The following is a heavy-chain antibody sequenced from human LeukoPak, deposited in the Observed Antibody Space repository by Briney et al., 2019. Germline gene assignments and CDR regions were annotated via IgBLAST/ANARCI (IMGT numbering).Heavy chain of an antibody. CDR1: GGSISSGGYY. CDR3: ARMVGLRLGELSFHY. D-gene: IGHD3-16*02. J-gene: IGHJ4*02. CDR2: IYYSGST. Sequence: SETLSLTCTVSGGSISSGGYYWSWISQHPGKGLEWIGYIYYSGSTYYNPSLKSRATISVDTSKNQFSLKLSSVTAADTAVYYCARMVGLRLGELSFHYWGQGTLVTVSS. V-gene: IGHV4-31*03.